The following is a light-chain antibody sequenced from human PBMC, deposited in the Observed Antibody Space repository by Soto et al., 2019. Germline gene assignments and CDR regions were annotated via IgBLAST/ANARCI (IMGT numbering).Light chain of an antibody. CDR3: QQSSKTPMT. CDR1: QSVSTF. J-gene: IGKJ1*01. Sequence: DIQMTQSPSSLSASVGDKISIACRASQSVSTFLSWYRQKPGRAPQLLIYAASSLQNGVPSRFSGSGSGTDFTLTISKLQPEDVATYLCQQSSKTPMTFGQGTRVEL. V-gene: IGKV1-39*01. CDR2: AAS.